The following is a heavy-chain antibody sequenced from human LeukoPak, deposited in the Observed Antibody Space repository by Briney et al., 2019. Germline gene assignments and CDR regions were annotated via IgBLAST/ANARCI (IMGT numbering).Heavy chain of an antibody. D-gene: IGHD3-22*01. J-gene: IGHJ4*02. CDR2: IYYNGAT. Sequence: SETLSLTCTVSGGSVSSSSYYWGWIRQPPGKALEWIGTIYYNGATRYNPSLNSRATISVDTSRNQFSLKLNSMTAADTAVYYCARGLKNYYDSSGYFWGQGTLVTVSS. V-gene: IGHV4-39*07. CDR1: GGSVSSSSYY. CDR3: ARGLKNYYDSSGYF.